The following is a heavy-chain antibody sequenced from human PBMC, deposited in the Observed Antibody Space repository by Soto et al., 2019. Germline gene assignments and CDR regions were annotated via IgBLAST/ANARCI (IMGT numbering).Heavy chain of an antibody. Sequence: PSETLSLTCTVSGGSISNYYWSWIRQPPGKGLEWIGHIFYSGSTYYNPSLKSRVTISVDTSKNQFSLKLTSVTAADTAVYYCARQPGYYDILTGYSTYYFDYWGQGTPVTVSS. V-gene: IGHV4-59*08. CDR3: ARQPGYYDILTGYSTYYFDY. CDR2: IFYSGST. D-gene: IGHD3-9*01. CDR1: GGSISNYY. J-gene: IGHJ4*02.